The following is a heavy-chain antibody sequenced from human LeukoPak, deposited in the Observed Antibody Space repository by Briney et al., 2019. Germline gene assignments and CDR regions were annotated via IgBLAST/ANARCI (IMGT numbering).Heavy chain of an antibody. J-gene: IGHJ6*03. V-gene: IGHV1-2*02. D-gene: IGHD3-3*01. CDR1: GYTFTGYY. CDR2: INPNSGGT. Sequence: GASVKVSCKASGYTFTGYYMHWVRQAPGQGLEWMGWINPNSGGTNYAQKFQGRVTMTRDTSISTAYMELSRLRSDDTAVYYCARAYYDFWKLTDYYYYMDVWGKGTTVTVSS. CDR3: ARAYYDFWKLTDYYYYMDV.